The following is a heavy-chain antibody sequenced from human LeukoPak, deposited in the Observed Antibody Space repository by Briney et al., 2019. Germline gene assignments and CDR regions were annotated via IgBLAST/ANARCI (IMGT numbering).Heavy chain of an antibody. V-gene: IGHV4-59*01. Sequence: PSETLSLTCTVSGGSISSYYWSWIRQPPGRGLEWIGYIYYSGSTNYNPSLKSRVTISVDTSKNQFSLKLSSVIAADTAVYYCARDVVESSGYNWFDRWGQGTLVTVSS. CDR1: GGSISSYY. J-gene: IGHJ5*02. D-gene: IGHD3-22*01. CDR3: ARDVVESSGYNWFDR. CDR2: IYYSGST.